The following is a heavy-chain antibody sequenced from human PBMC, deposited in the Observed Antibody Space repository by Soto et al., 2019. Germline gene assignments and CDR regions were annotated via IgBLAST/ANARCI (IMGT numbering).Heavy chain of an antibody. J-gene: IGHJ2*01. CDR2: INPDSGGT. CDR3: AREIRSGYYKYWYFDL. Sequence: QVQLVQSGAEVREPGASVKVSCKASGYTFTIYHMHWVRQAPGQGLEWMGWINPDSGGTKQAQKFQGGVTLTRDPSNSIVYMELSRLRSEDTAVYYCAREIRSGYYKYWYFDLWGRGTLVTVSS. D-gene: IGHD3-3*01. V-gene: IGHV1-2*02. CDR1: GYTFTIYH.